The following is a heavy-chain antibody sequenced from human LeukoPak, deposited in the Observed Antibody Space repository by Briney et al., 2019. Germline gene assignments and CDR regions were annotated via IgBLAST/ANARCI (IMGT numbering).Heavy chain of an antibody. CDR3: ARGEAGAGFDH. J-gene: IGHJ4*02. CDR2: IRTYYGNT. CDR1: GYTFISYG. V-gene: IGHV1-18*01. Sequence: ASVKVSCKASGYTFISYGINWVRQSPGEGLEWMGWIRTYYGNTNYAQNLQGRVTVTTDISTSTVYMELRSLRSDDTAVYYCARGEAGAGFDHWGQGTLVTVSS. D-gene: IGHD6-13*01.